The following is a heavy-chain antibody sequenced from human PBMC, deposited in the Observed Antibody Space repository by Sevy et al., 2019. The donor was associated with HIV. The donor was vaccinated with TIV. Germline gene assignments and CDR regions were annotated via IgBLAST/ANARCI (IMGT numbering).Heavy chain of an antibody. Sequence: ASVKASCKASGYTFTSYAMNWVRQAPGQGLEWMGWINTNTGNPTYAQGFTGRFVFSLDTSVSTAYLQISSLKAEDTAVYYCARENRYFDWSPTGPFDPWGQGTLVTVSS. J-gene: IGHJ5*02. V-gene: IGHV7-4-1*02. CDR1: GYTFTSYA. CDR3: ARENRYFDWSPTGPFDP. CDR2: INTNTGNP. D-gene: IGHD3-9*01.